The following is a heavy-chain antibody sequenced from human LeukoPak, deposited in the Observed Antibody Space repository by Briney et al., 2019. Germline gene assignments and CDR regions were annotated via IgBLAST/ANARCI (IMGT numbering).Heavy chain of an antibody. CDR2: INPSAGST. CDR1: ASTFITYY. V-gene: IGHV1-46*01. CDR3: ARVQVDSSGWYHFDY. Sequence: GASVKLSFSSSASTFITYYIHRVRQAPGPGLGWMGIINPSAGSTTYAQKFQGRVILTRDTSTSTVYMEVTSLTSEDTAVYYCARVQVDSSGWYHFDYWGQGTLVTVSS. J-gene: IGHJ4*02. D-gene: IGHD6-19*01.